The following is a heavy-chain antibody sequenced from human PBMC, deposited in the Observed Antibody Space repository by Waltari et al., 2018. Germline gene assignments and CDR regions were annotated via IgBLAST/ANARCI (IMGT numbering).Heavy chain of an antibody. V-gene: IGHV3-23*01. D-gene: IGHD3-22*01. CDR3: ARLYYTADY. CDR1: GFTFSSYA. J-gene: IGHJ4*02. Sequence: ELQLLESGGGLVQSGGSLRLSCAASGFTFSSYAMSWVRQAPGKGLEWVSGIRNSGDSTDYAESVQGRFTISRDNSKNTLYLYMNSLRAEDTAVYYCARLYYTADYWGQGTLVTVSS. CDR2: IRNSGDST.